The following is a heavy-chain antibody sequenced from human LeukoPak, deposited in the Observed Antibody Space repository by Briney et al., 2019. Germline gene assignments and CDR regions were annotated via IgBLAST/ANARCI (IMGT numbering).Heavy chain of an antibody. J-gene: IGHJ4*02. CDR3: ARVPTKKYYDFWSGYYTDY. CDR2: MNPNSGNT. V-gene: IGHV1-8*01. D-gene: IGHD3-3*01. CDR1: GYTFTSYD. Sequence: ASVKVSCKASGYTFTSYDINWVRQATGQGLEWMGWMNPNSGNTGYAQKFQGRVTMTRNTSISTAYMELSSLRSEDTAVYYCARVPTKKYYDFWSGYYTDYWGQGTLVTVSS.